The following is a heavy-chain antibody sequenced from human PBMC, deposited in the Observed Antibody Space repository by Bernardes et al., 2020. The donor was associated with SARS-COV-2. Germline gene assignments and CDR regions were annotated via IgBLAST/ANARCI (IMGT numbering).Heavy chain of an antibody. V-gene: IGHV3-15*01. CDR3: TTKEV. CDR1: GFTFRTAY. J-gene: IGHJ6*02. CDR2: VRSTTDGGAI. Sequence: GSLRLSCAGSGFTFRTAYMSWVRQAPGKGLEWVDRVRSTTDGGAIDYAAPVKGRFSISRDDSRQTLYLQMNSLKTEDTAVYYCTTKEVWGQGTTVTVSS.